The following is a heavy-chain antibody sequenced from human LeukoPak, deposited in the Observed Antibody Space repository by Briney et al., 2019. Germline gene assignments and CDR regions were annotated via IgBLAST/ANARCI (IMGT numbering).Heavy chain of an antibody. CDR3: ATVVRDDILTGYYIDY. D-gene: IGHD3-9*01. CDR2: IYYSGST. J-gene: IGHJ4*02. CDR1: GGSISSYY. Sequence: SETLSLTCTVSGGSISSYYWSWIRHPPGKGLEWIGYIYYSGSTKYNPSFKSRVTISGDTSKNQCSLKLIYVTAADTAVYYCATVVRDDILTGYYIDYWGQGTLVTVSS. V-gene: IGHV4-59*01.